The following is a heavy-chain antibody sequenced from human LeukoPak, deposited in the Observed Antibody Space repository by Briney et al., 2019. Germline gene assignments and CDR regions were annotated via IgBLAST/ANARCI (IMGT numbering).Heavy chain of an antibody. CDR3: ARDLGYCSGGSCYGFDY. J-gene: IGHJ4*02. CDR2: ISSSGSTI. Sequence: KPGGPLRLSCAASGFTFSDYYMSWIRQAAGKGLEWVSYISSSGSTIYYADSVKGRFTISRDNAKNSLYLQMNSLRAEDTAVYYCARDLGYCSGGSCYGFDYWGQGTLVTVSS. CDR1: GFTFSDYY. V-gene: IGHV3-11*01. D-gene: IGHD2-15*01.